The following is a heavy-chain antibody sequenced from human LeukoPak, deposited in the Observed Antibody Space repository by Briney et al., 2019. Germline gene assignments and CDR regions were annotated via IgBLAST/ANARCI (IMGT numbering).Heavy chain of an antibody. CDR1: GYTLTELS. J-gene: IGHJ6*02. D-gene: IGHD3-22*01. Sequence: ASVKVSCKVSGYTLTELSMHWVRQAPGKGLEWMGGFDPEDGETIYAQKFQGRVTITRDTSASTAYMELSSLRSEDTAVYYCARDWEYYDSSGYYDYSYGMDVWGQGTTVTVSS. CDR2: FDPEDGET. V-gene: IGHV1-24*01. CDR3: ARDWEYYDSSGYYDYSYGMDV.